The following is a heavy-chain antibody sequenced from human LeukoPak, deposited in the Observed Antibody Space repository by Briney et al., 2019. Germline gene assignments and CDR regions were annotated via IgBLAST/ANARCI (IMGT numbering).Heavy chain of an antibody. CDR3: ARVLRPELLWFGELGY. V-gene: IGHV3-30-3*01. CDR1: GFTFTSYA. CDR2: ISYDGGNK. D-gene: IGHD3-10*01. J-gene: IGHJ4*02. Sequence: GGSLRLSCAASGFTFTSYAMHWVRQAPGKRLEWVAIISYDGGNKYYADSVKGRFTISRDNSKNTLYLQMNSLRAEDTAVYYCARVLRPELLWFGELGYWGQGTLVTVSS.